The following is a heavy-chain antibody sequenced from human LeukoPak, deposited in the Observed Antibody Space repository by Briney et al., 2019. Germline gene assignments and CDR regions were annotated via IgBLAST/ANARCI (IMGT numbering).Heavy chain of an antibody. CDR1: GYTFTGYY. CDR2: INPNSGGT. Sequence: ASVKVSCKASGYTFTGYYMHWVRQAPGQGLEWMGWINPNSGGTNYAQKFQGRVTMTRDTSTSTAYMELRSLRSDDTAVYYCARNYYDSSGYLPLFDYLGQGTLVTVSS. CDR3: ARNYYDSSGYLPLFDY. J-gene: IGHJ4*02. V-gene: IGHV1-2*02. D-gene: IGHD3-22*01.